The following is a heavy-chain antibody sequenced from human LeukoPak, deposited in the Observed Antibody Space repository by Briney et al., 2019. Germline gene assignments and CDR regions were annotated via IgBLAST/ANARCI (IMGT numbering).Heavy chain of an antibody. CDR3: ARFSYYYDSSGRGFDY. V-gene: IGHV4-30-4*08. CDR1: GGSISSGDYY. CDR2: IYYSGST. J-gene: IGHJ4*02. Sequence: SQTLSLTCTVSGGSISSGDYYWSWIRQPPGKGLEWIGYIYYSGSTYYNPSLKSRVTISVDTSKNQFSLKLSSVTAADTAVYYCARFSYYYDSSGRGFDYWGQGTQVTVSS. D-gene: IGHD3-22*01.